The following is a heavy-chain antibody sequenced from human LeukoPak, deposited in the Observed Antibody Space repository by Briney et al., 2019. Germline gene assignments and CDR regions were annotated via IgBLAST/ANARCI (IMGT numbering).Heavy chain of an antibody. Sequence: GGSLRLSRAASGHTFSSYSMNWVRQAPGKGLEWVSSISSSSSYIYYADSVKRRFTISRDNAKKSLYLQMNSLRAEDTGVYYCARRTSYLWGEGTLVTVSS. CDR1: GHTFSSYS. J-gene: IGHJ5*02. D-gene: IGHD2-2*01. CDR2: ISSSSSYI. V-gene: IGHV3-21*01. CDR3: ARRTSYL.